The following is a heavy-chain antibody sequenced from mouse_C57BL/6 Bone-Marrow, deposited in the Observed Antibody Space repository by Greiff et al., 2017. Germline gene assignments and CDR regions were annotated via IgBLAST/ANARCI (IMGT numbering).Heavy chain of an antibody. CDR1: GYTFTSYW. CDR3: ARIYYGSFTFAY. D-gene: IGHD1-1*01. Sequence: QVQLKQPGAELVKPGASVKMSCKASGYTFTSYWITWVKQRPGQGLEWIGDIYPGSGSTNYNEKFKSKATLTVDTSSSTAYMQLSSLTSEDSAVYYCARIYYGSFTFAYWGQGTLVTVSA. J-gene: IGHJ3*01. V-gene: IGHV1-55*01. CDR2: IYPGSGST.